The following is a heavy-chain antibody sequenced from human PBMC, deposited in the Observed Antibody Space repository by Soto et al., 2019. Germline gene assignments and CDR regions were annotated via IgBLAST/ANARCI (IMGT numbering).Heavy chain of an antibody. Sequence: QVNLVQSGPEVKKPGASVRVSCRASGYSFTDYGVSWVRQAPGQGLEWMGWISAYSGNTHYAQKFQDRVTMTTDASTTTAYMELRSLTSDHTAVYYCARAATTFGVVTKFDFWGQGALVTVSS. CDR2: ISAYSGNT. J-gene: IGHJ4*02. D-gene: IGHD3-10*01. CDR3: ARAATTFGVVTKFDF. V-gene: IGHV1-18*04. CDR1: GYSFTDYG.